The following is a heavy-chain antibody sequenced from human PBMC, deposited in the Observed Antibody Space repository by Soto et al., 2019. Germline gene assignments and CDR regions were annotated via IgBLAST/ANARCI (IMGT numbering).Heavy chain of an antibody. D-gene: IGHD2-21*01. Sequence: QVHLVQSGAEVKKPGASVKVSCEASGYTFRPYGLSWVRQAPGQGLGWVGWISPVTGDTRHAGICQCRFSGTTDASTGTTSCALASVRSDDSALYSCARGVSRNCGVFDCLDEYFQHWGQGTLVSVSS. V-gene: IGHV1-18*01. CDR1: GYTFRPYG. J-gene: IGHJ1*01. CDR2: ISPVTGDT. CDR3: ARGVSRNCGVFDCLDEYFQH.